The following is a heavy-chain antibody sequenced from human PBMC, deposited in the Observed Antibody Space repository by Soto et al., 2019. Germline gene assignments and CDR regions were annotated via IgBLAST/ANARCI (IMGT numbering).Heavy chain of an antibody. Sequence: ASVVVSWKASLCTFPSYGISWVRQAPGQGLEWMGWISAYNGNTNYAQKLQGRVTMTTDTSTSTAYMELRSLRSDDTAVYYCARYYGDYEVNYYYYYGMDVWGQGTTVTVS. D-gene: IGHD4-17*01. CDR1: LCTFPSYG. CDR3: ARYYGDYEVNYYYYYGMDV. J-gene: IGHJ6*02. CDR2: ISAYNGNT. V-gene: IGHV1-18*01.